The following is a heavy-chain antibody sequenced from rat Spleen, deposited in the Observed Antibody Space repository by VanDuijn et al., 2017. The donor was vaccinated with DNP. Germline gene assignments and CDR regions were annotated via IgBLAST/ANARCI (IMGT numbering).Heavy chain of an antibody. J-gene: IGHJ2*01. CDR3: TKDAFDY. V-gene: IGHV5-46*01. CDR2: ISASGGST. CDR1: GFTFSTFP. Sequence: EVQLVESGGGLVQPGRSMKLSCTASGFTFSTFPMAWVRQAPTKGLEWVTTISASGGSTYYRDSVKGRFTVSRENAQSTLYLQMTNLRSEDTATYYCTKDAFDYWGQGAMVTVSS.